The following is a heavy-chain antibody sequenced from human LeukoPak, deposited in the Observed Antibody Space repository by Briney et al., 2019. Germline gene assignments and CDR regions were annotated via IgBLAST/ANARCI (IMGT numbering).Heavy chain of an antibody. CDR2: THYSGTT. CDR1: GGSISSYY. Sequence: SETLSLTCTVSGGSISSYYWTWIRQSPGKGLEWIGYTHYSGTTNYSPSLKSRVTISVDTSKNQFSLKLSSVTAADTAVYYCAREGRGVSVGMDVWGQGTTVTVSS. D-gene: IGHD2-8*01. V-gene: IGHV4-59*01. J-gene: IGHJ6*02. CDR3: AREGRGVSVGMDV.